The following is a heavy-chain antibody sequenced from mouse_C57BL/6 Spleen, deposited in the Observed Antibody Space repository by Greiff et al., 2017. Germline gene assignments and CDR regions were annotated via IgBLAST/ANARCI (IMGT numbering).Heavy chain of an antibody. D-gene: IGHD1-1*01. Sequence: VQLKESGPGLVKPSQSLSLTCSVTGYSITSGYYWNWIRQFPGNKLEWMGYISYDGSNNYNPSLKNRISFTRDTSKNQFFLKLNSVTTEDTATYYCAREDTTVHFDYWGQGTTLTVSS. CDR3: AREDTTVHFDY. J-gene: IGHJ2*01. CDR2: ISYDGSN. V-gene: IGHV3-6*01. CDR1: GYSITSGYY.